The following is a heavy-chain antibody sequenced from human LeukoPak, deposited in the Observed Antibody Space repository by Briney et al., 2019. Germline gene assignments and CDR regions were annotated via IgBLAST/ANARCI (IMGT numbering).Heavy chain of an antibody. Sequence: PGGSLRLSCAASGFTFSSYGMHWVSQAPGKGLEWEAVISYDGTNKYYADSVKGRFTISRDNSKNTLYLQMNSLRAEDTAVYYCAKDDAFDIWVQGTMVTVSS. V-gene: IGHV3-30*18. CDR3: AKDDAFDI. CDR1: GFTFSSYG. CDR2: ISYDGTNK. J-gene: IGHJ3*02.